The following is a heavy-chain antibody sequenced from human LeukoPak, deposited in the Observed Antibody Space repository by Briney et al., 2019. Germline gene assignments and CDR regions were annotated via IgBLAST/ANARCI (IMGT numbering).Heavy chain of an antibody. D-gene: IGHD1-26*01. J-gene: IGHJ5*02. CDR1: GFNFRSYE. Sequence: RGSLRLSCAASGFNFRSYEMNWVRQAPGKGLQWVSYISSSGSAISYADSVRGRFTISRDNSKNSLNLQMDTLRAEDTAVYYCARGDGTYSHNWFDHWGQGTLVTISS. CDR2: ISSSGSAI. CDR3: ARGDGTYSHNWFDH. V-gene: IGHV3-48*03.